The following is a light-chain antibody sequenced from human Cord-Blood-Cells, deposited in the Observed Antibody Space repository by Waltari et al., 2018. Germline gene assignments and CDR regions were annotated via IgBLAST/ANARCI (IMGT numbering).Light chain of an antibody. V-gene: IGLV2-14*01. J-gene: IGLJ3*02. CDR2: DVS. Sequence: QSALTQPASVSGSPGQSITISCTGTSSDVGGYNYVPWYQQHPGKAPKLMIYDVSNRPSGVSNRVSGSKSGNTASLTISGLQAEDEADYYCSSYTSSSTRVFGGGTKLTVL. CDR1: SSDVGGYNY. CDR3: SSYTSSSTRV.